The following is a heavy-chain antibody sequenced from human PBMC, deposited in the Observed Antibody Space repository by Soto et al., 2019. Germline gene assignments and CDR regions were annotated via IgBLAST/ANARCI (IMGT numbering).Heavy chain of an antibody. J-gene: IGHJ4*02. V-gene: IGHV3-23*01. CDR3: TRETVAGITGLDY. CDR1: GFNVGAFA. Sequence: GWSLRLSCAASGFNVGAFAVNWVRQAPGKGLEWVSGISVSDAFIYYADSARGRFSISRDASENILYLQMNSLRVDDTALYYCTRETVAGITGLDYWGPGTLVTVSS. CDR2: ISVSDAFI. D-gene: IGHD1-20*01.